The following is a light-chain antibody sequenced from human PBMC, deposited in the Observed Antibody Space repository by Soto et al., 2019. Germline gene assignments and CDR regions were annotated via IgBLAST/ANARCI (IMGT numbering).Light chain of an antibody. Sequence: EIVMTQSPGTLSLSPGERATLSCRASHSVSSDLAWYQQKPGQAPRLLIYGASTRAIGIPARFSGSGSGTEFTLTISSLQSEDFAVYYCQQYNNWPPTFGQGTRLENK. CDR1: HSVSSD. CDR3: QQYNNWPPT. V-gene: IGKV3-15*01. J-gene: IGKJ5*01. CDR2: GAS.